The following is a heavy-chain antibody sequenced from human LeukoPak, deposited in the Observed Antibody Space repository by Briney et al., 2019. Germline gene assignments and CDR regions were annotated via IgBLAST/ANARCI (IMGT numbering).Heavy chain of an antibody. V-gene: IGHV1-69*06. CDR3: ARWEPDLTGYYFEGPGVPNWFDP. J-gene: IGHJ5*02. CDR1: GGTFSSYA. D-gene: IGHD3-9*01. CDR2: IIPIFGTA. Sequence: GASVKVSCKASGGTFSSYAISWVRQAPGQGLEWMGGIIPIFGTANYAQKFQGRVTITADKSTSTAYMELSSLRSEDTAVYYCARWEPDLTGYYFEGPGVPNWFDPWGQGTLVTVSS.